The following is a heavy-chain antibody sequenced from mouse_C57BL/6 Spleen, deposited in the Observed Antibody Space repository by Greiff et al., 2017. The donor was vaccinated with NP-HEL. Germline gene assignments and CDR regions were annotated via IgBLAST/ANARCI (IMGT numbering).Heavy chain of an antibody. CDR3: ASRNSDYYYAMDY. CDR1: GFTFSSYG. V-gene: IGHV5-6*02. J-gene: IGHJ4*01. Sequence: DVKLVESGGDLVKPGGSLKLSCAASGFTFSSYGMSWVRQTPDKRLEWVATISSGGSYTYYPDSVKGRFTISRDNAKNTLYLQMSSLKSEDTAMYYCASRNSDYYYAMDYWGQGTSVTVSS. D-gene: IGHD4-1*01. CDR2: ISSGGSYT.